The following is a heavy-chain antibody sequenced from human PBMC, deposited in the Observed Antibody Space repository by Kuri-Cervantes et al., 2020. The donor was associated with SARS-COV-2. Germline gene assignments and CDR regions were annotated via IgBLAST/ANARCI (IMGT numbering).Heavy chain of an antibody. J-gene: IGHJ6*02. CDR3: ARGRLIVVVPADLGMDV. CDR1: GGSISSHY. CDR2: IYYSGST. Sequence: GSLRLSCTVSGGSISSHYWSWIRQPPGKGLEWIGYIYYSGSTNYNPSLKSRVTISVDTSKNQFSLKLSSVTAADTAVYYCARGRLIVVVPADLGMDVWGQGTTVTVSS. V-gene: IGHV4-59*11. D-gene: IGHD2-2*01.